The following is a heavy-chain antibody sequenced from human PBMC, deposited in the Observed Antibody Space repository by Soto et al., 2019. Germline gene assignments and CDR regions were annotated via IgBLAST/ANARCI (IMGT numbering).Heavy chain of an antibody. CDR3: AISSGYADWFDP. J-gene: IGHJ5*02. D-gene: IGHD3-22*01. Sequence: PSETLSLTCTVSGGSISSYYWSWIRQPPGKGLEWIGYIYYSGSTYYNPSLKSRVTISVDTSKNQFSLKLRSVTAADTAVYYCAISSGYADWFDPWGQGTLVTVSS. CDR2: IYYSGST. V-gene: IGHV4-59*06. CDR1: GGSISSYY.